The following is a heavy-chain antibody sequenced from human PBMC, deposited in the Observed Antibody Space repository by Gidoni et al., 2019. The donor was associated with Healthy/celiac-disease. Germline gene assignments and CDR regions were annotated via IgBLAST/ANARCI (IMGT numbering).Heavy chain of an antibody. CDR3: ARDPDDCGGDCDTGAFDY. D-gene: IGHD2-21*02. CDR2: ISSSSSTI. Sequence: EVQLVESGGGLVQPGGSLRLSFAASGFTFSSYSLNWVRQAPGKGLEWVSYISSSSSTIYYADSVKGRFTISRDNAKNSLYLQMNSLRDEDTAVYYCARDPDDCGGDCDTGAFDYWGQGTLVTVSS. CDR1: GFTFSSYS. J-gene: IGHJ4*02. V-gene: IGHV3-48*02.